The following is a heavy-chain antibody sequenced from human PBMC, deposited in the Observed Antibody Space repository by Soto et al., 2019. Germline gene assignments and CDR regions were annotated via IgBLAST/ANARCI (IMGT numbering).Heavy chain of an antibody. CDR1: GDSVSSNSAG. V-gene: IGHV6-1*01. CDR2: TYYRSKWYY. D-gene: IGHD1-26*01. J-gene: IGHJ4*01. Sequence: SQTLSLTCAITGDSVSSNSAGWSWARQSPSRGLEWLGRTYYRSKWYYEYAVSVRGRITINPDTSKNQYSLQLNSVTPEDTAVYFCARGEQYSGRIFDYWGQGTPVTVSS. CDR3: ARGEQYSGRIFDY.